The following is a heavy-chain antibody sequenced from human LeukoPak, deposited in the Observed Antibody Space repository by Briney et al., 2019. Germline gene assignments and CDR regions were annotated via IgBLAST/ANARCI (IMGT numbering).Heavy chain of an antibody. D-gene: IGHD5-18*01. CDR2: ISSSSSYI. CDR3: AKVARRGYSYGSFDY. Sequence: GGSLRLSCAASGFTFSSYSMNWVRQAPGKGLEWVSSISSSSSYIYYADSVKGRFTISRDNSKNTLYLQMNSLRAEDTAVYYCAKVARRGYSYGSFDYWGQGTLVTVSS. J-gene: IGHJ4*02. CDR1: GFTFSSYS. V-gene: IGHV3-21*04.